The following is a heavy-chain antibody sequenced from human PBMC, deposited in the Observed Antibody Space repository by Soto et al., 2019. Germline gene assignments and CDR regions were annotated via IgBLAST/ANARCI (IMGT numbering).Heavy chain of an antibody. J-gene: IGHJ4*02. CDR2: IIPIFGTA. V-gene: IGHV1-69*13. D-gene: IGHD1-26*01. Sequence: GASVKVSCKASGGTFSSYAISWVRQAPGQGLEWMGGIIPIFGTANYAQKFQGRVTITADESTSTAYMELSSLRSEDTAVYYCARDRLVGATDGYWGQGTLVTVS. CDR1: GGTFSSYA. CDR3: ARDRLVGATDGY.